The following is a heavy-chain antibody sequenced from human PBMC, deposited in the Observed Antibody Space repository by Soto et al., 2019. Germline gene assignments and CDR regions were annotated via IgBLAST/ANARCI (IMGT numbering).Heavy chain of an antibody. CDR2: IYYSRST. J-gene: IGHJ4*02. V-gene: IGHV4-59*08. CDR1: GSIGDFC. CDR3: ARHACHDSSGYDFDY. D-gene: IGHD3-22*01. Sequence: GSIGDFCCRRIIETTGKGLEWIGYIYYSRSTNYNPSLKSRVTISVDTSKNQFSLKLSSVTAADTAVYYCARHACHDSSGYDFDYWGQGTLVTVSS.